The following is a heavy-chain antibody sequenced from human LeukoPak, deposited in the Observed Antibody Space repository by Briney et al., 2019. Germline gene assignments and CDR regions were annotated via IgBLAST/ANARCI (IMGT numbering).Heavy chain of an antibody. CDR1: RGSIRSYY. CDR3: ARLGVKAARPSRYYYYYMDV. J-gene: IGHJ6*03. CDR2: IYTSGST. D-gene: IGHD6-6*01. V-gene: IGHV4-4*08. Sequence: SETLSLTCTVSRGSIRSYYWTWIRQPPGKGLEWIGYIYTSGSTKYNPSLKSRATISVDTSKKQFSLKLRYVTAADTAVYYCARLGVKAARPSRYYYYYMDVWGKGTTVTVSS.